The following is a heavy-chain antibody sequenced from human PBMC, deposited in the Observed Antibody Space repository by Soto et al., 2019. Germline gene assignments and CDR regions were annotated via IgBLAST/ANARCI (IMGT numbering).Heavy chain of an antibody. V-gene: IGHV3-23*01. Sequence: GGSLRLSCAASGFPFSSYAMSWVRQAPGKGLEWVSAISGSGGSTYYADSVKGRFTISRDNSKNTLYLQMNSLRAEDTAVYYCAKDLLYCSSTSCSPTVEDYWGQGTLVTVSS. D-gene: IGHD2-2*01. CDR1: GFPFSSYA. J-gene: IGHJ4*02. CDR3: AKDLLYCSSTSCSPTVEDY. CDR2: ISGSGGST.